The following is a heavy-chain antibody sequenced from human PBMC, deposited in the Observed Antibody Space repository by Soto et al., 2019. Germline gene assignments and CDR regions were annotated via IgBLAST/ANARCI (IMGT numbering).Heavy chain of an antibody. Sequence: SETLSLTCAVYGGSFIGYYWSWIRQPPWKGLEWIGEINHSGSTNYNPSLKGRVTISVDTSKNQFSLKLSSVTAADTAVYYCARGQGYYDFWRESLNWFDPWGQGTLVTVSS. CDR1: GGSFIGYY. CDR3: ARGQGYYDFWRESLNWFDP. CDR2: INHSGST. D-gene: IGHD3-3*01. V-gene: IGHV4-34*01. J-gene: IGHJ5*02.